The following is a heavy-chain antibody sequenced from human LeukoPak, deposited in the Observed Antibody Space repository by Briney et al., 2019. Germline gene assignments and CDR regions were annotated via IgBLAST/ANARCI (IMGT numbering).Heavy chain of an antibody. Sequence: ASVKVSCKASGYTFTSYGISWVRQAPGQGLEWMGWISAYNGATHYAQKFQGRVTVTTDTSTNIASMELRNLRSDDTAIYYCARESVWYSDYWGQGTLVTVSS. CDR2: ISAYNGAT. CDR3: ARESVWYSDY. V-gene: IGHV1-18*01. D-gene: IGHD6-13*01. J-gene: IGHJ4*02. CDR1: GYTFTSYG.